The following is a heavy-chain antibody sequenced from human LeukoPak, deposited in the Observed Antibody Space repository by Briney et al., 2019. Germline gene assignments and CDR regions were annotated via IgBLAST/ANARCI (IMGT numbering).Heavy chain of an antibody. Sequence: SETLSLTCSVSAGSINSYYWGWFRQPAGKGLEWIGRIYTTGTTNYIPSLKSPLSMSLDTSKNQFSLTLTSVTAADTAVYYCGRQGYTASYYFVDYWSPGTLVTVSS. D-gene: IGHD3-10*01. CDR2: IYTTGTT. CDR3: GRQGYTASYYFVDY. V-gene: IGHV4-4*07. J-gene: IGHJ4*02. CDR1: AGSINSYY.